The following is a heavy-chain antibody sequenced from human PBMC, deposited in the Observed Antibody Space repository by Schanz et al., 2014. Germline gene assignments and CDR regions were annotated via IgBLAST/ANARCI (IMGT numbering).Heavy chain of an antibody. J-gene: IGHJ4*02. CDR3: ARDGEAAAGCDY. D-gene: IGHD6-13*01. CDR1: GYTFTSYY. Sequence: QVQLVQSGAEVKKPGASVKVSCKASGYTFTSYYMHWVRQAPGQGLEWMGIINPSGGSTSYAQKFQGRVTMTRDTSTSTVYMELSSVRSEDTAVYYCARDGEAAAGCDYWGQGTLLTVSS. V-gene: IGHV1-46*03. CDR2: INPSGGST.